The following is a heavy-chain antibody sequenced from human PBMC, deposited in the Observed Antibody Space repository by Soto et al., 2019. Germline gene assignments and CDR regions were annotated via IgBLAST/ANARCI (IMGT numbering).Heavy chain of an antibody. D-gene: IGHD2-2*03. J-gene: IGHJ6*02. CDR1: GGSFSGYY. Sequence: QVQLQQWGAGLLKPSETLSLTCAVYGGSFSGYYGSWIRQPPGKGLEWIGYIYYSGSTYYNPSLKSRVTISVDTSKNQFSLKLSSVTAADTAVYYCAGYERAHGGMDVWGQGTTVTVSS. V-gene: IGHV4-34*01. CDR2: IYYSGST. CDR3: AGYERAHGGMDV.